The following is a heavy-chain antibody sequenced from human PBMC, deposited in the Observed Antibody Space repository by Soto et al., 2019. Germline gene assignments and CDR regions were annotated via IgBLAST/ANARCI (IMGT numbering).Heavy chain of an antibody. J-gene: IGHJ4*02. CDR1: GGSFSGYC. Sequence: PSETLSLTCAVYGGSFSGYCWSWIRQPPGKGLEWIGEINHSGSTNYNPSLKSRVTISVDTSRNQFSLKLSSVTAAHTAVYYCARRPHIGDGYQLFDYCGQGTLVTVSS. CDR3: ARRPHIGDGYQLFDY. CDR2: INHSGST. D-gene: IGHD5-12*01. V-gene: IGHV4-34*01.